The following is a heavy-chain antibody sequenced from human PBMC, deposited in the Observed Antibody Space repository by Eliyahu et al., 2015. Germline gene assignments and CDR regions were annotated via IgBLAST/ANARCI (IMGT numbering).Heavy chain of an antibody. CDR3: AKRASGSYEKFYFDY. CDR2: ITSGSIST. J-gene: IGHJ4*02. CDR1: GFTFSXYA. V-gene: IGHV3-23*01. D-gene: IGHD1-26*01. Sequence: EVQLLESGGGLVQPGGSLRLSCAASGFTFSXYAMGWVRXAPGKGLEXVSAITSGSISTYXXDSVKXRFTISRDNSKNTLYLQMNSLRADDTAVYYCAKRASGSYEKFYFDYWGQGTLVTVSS.